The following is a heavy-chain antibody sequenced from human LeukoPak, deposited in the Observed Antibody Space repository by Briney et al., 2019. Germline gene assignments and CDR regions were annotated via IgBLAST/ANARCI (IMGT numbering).Heavy chain of an antibody. Sequence: SETLSLTCTVSGGSISSSSYYWGWIRQPLGKGLEWIGSIYYSGSTYYNPSLKSRVTISVDTSKNQFSLKLSSVTAADTAVYYCARRELYCSGGSCYQPLQFDYWGQGTLVTVSS. CDR2: IYYSGST. J-gene: IGHJ4*02. V-gene: IGHV4-39*01. CDR1: GGSISSSSYY. CDR3: ARRELYCSGGSCYQPLQFDY. D-gene: IGHD2-15*01.